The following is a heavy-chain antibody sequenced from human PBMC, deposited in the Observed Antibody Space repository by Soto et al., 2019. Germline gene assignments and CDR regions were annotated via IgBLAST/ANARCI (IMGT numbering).Heavy chain of an antibody. CDR2: IVVGSGNT. J-gene: IGHJ4*02. D-gene: IGHD3-22*01. CDR1: GFTFTSSA. V-gene: IGHV1-58*01. Sequence: SVKVSCKASGFTFTSSAVQWVRQARGQRLEWIGWIVVGSGNTNYAQKFQERVTITRDMSTSTAYMELSSLRSEDTAVYYCAADGDYYDSSGYYPLIFDYWGQGTLVTVSS. CDR3: AADGDYYDSSGYYPLIFDY.